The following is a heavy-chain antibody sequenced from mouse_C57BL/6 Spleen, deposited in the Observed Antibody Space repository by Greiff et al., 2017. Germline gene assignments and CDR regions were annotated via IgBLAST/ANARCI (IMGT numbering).Heavy chain of an antibody. J-gene: IGHJ4*01. V-gene: IGHV1-80*01. D-gene: IGHD4-1*01. CDR3: ARSGPYYAMDY. CDR2: IYPGDGDT. Sequence: VHLVESGAELVKPGASVKISCKASGYAFSSYWMNWVKQRPGKGLEWIGQIYPGDGDTNYNGKFKGKATLTADKSSSTAYMQLSSLTSEDSAVYFCARSGPYYAMDYWGQGTSVTVSS. CDR1: GYAFSSYW.